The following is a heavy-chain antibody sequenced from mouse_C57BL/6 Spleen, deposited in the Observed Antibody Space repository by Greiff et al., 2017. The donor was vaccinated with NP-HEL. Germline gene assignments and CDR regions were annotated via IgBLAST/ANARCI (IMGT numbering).Heavy chain of an antibody. V-gene: IGHV1-80*01. Sequence: VKLQESGAELVKPGASVKISCKASGYAFSSYWMNWVKQRPGKGLEWIGQIYPGDGDTNYNGKFKGKATLTADKSSSTAYMQLSSLTSEDSAVYFCARERGSSPHYYAMDYWGQGTSVTVSS. CDR3: ARERGSSPHYYAMDY. CDR1: GYAFSSYW. J-gene: IGHJ4*01. CDR2: IYPGDGDT. D-gene: IGHD1-1*01.